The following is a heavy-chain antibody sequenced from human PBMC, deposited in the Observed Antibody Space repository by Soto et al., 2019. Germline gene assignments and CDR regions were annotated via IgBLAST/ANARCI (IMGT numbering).Heavy chain of an antibody. Sequence: EVQLVETGGGLIQPGGSLRLSCAASGFTVSSNYMSWVRQAPGKGLEWVSVTYSGGSTYYADSVKGRFTISRDNSKNTLYLQMNSLRAEDTAVYYCARGKVGATYYGMDVWGQGTTVTVSS. CDR3: ARGKVGATYYGMDV. CDR1: GFTVSSNY. CDR2: TYSGGST. J-gene: IGHJ6*02. D-gene: IGHD1-26*01. V-gene: IGHV3-53*02.